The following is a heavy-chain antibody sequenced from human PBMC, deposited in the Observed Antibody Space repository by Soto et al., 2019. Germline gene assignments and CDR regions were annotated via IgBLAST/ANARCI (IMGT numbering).Heavy chain of an antibody. D-gene: IGHD6-19*01. CDR1: GFNFRDHY. Sequence: GGSLRLSYAASGFNFRDHYMSWIRQATGKGLEWISYIIINTGDTSYADSVRGRFTISRDKAKRSVDLQMNSLTAEDTAIYYCAKAKSRRAVRGSSFDYWGQGALVTVSS. V-gene: IGHV3-11*05. CDR3: AKAKSRRAVRGSSFDY. CDR2: IIINTGDT. J-gene: IGHJ4*02.